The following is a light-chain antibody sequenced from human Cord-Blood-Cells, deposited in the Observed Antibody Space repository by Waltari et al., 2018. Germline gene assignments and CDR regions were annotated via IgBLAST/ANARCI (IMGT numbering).Light chain of an antibody. CDR1: RSDVVGYNN. Sequence: QSALTQPASVSGSPRQSITISCTGTRSDVVGYNNISWYQQHPGKAPKLMIYYVSIRPSGVSNRFSGSKSGNTASLTISGLQAEDEADYYCSSYTSSSTWVFGGGTKLTVL. J-gene: IGLJ2*01. CDR3: SSYTSSSTWV. CDR2: YVS. V-gene: IGLV2-14*01.